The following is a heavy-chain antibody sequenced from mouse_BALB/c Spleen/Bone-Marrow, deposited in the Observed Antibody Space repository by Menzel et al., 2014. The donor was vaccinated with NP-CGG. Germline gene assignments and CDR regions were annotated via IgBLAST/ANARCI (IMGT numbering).Heavy chain of an antibody. CDR1: GFTFSNYG. CDR3: ARLTPDYAMDY. D-gene: IGHD1-3*01. CDR2: ISSGGSYT. Sequence: EVQLVESGGDLVKPGGSLKLSCAASGFTFSNYGMSWVRQTPDKRLEWVATISSGGSYTYFPDSVKGRFTISRDNAKNTLYLQMNSLKSEDAAIYYCARLTPDYAMDYWGRGASVTVSS. V-gene: IGHV5-6*01. J-gene: IGHJ4*01.